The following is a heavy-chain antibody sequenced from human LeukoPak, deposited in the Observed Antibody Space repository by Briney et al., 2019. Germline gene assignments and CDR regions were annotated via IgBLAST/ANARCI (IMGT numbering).Heavy chain of an antibody. Sequence: TGGSLRLSCAASGFTFSSYAMSWVRQAPGKGLEWVSAISGSGGSTYYADSVKGRFTISRDNSKNTLYLQMNSLRAEDTAVYYCAKDYGSGSYIFDYWGQGTLVTVSS. CDR2: ISGSGGST. CDR3: AKDYGSGSYIFDY. CDR1: GFTFSSYA. D-gene: IGHD3-10*01. J-gene: IGHJ4*02. V-gene: IGHV3-23*01.